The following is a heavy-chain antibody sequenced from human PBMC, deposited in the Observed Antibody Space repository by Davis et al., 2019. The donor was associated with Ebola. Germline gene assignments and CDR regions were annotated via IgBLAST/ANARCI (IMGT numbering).Heavy chain of an antibody. V-gene: IGHV4-34*01. CDR1: GGSFSGYY. Sequence: SETLSLTCAVYGGSFSGYYWSWIRQPPGKGLEWIGEINHSGSTNYNPSLKSRVTISVDTSKNQFSLKLSSVTAADTAVYYCARGLRLFGDYWGQGTLVTVSS. CDR2: INHSGST. CDR3: ARGLRLFGDY. J-gene: IGHJ4*02. D-gene: IGHD3-16*01.